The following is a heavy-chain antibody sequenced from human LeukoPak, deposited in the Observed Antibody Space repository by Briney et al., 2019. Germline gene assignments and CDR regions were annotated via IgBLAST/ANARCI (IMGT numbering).Heavy chain of an antibody. CDR1: GGSISSGSYY. Sequence: KPSETLSLTCTVSGGSISSGSYYWSWVRQPAGKGLEWIGRIYTSGSTNYNPSLKSRVTISLDTSKNQFSLKLSSVTAADTAVYYCARAPDYFYYYYMDVWGKGTTVTISS. CDR2: IYTSGST. CDR3: ARAPDYFYYYYMDV. J-gene: IGHJ6*03. V-gene: IGHV4-61*02.